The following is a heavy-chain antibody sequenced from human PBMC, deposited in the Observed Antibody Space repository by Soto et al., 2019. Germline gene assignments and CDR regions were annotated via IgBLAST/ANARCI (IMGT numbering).Heavy chain of an antibody. Sequence: HGESLKISCKGSGYSFTSYWIGWVRQMPGKGLEWMGIIYPGDSDTRYSPSFQGQVTISADKSISTAYLQWSSLKASDTAMYYCARQGYDILTGTQCFDYWGQGTLVTVSS. CDR2: IYPGDSDT. J-gene: IGHJ4*02. V-gene: IGHV5-51*01. CDR3: ARQGYDILTGTQCFDY. D-gene: IGHD3-9*01. CDR1: GYSFTSYW.